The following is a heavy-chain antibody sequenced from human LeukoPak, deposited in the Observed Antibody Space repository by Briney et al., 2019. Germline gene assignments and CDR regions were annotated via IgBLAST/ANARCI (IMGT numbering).Heavy chain of an antibody. D-gene: IGHD3-10*01. J-gene: IGHJ4*02. CDR1: GFTFSSYS. CDR2: VSSSSSYI. CDR3: TTWGGSYGIY. Sequence: PGGSLRLSCAASGFTFSSYSMNWVRQAPGKGLEWVSSVSSSSSYIYYADSVKGRFIISRDNAKNSLYLQMNSLRDEDTAVYYCTTWGGSYGIYWGQGTLVTVSS. V-gene: IGHV3-21*04.